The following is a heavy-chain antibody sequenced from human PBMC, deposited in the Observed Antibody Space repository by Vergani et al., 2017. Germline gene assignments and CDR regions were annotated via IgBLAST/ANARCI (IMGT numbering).Heavy chain of an antibody. CDR1: GFTFSSYA. Sequence: EVQLLESGGGLVQPGGSLRLSCAASGFTFSSYAMSWVRQAPGKGLEWVSVIYSGGSSTYYADSVKGRFTISRDNSKNTLYLQMNSLRAEDTAVYYCAKDNADDILTGYVMGDWFDPWGQGTLVTVSS. CDR2: IYSGGSST. D-gene: IGHD3-9*01. CDR3: AKDNADDILTGYVMGDWFDP. J-gene: IGHJ5*02. V-gene: IGHV3-23*03.